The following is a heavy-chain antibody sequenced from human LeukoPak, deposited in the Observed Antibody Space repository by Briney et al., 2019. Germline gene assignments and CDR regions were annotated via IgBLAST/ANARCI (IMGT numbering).Heavy chain of an antibody. CDR3: AKEGTPQVSTWYDL. J-gene: IGHJ5*02. CDR2: ISGDGGST. D-gene: IGHD3-10*01. Sequence: PGGSLRLSCAASGFTFDDYAMHWVRQAPGKGLEWVSLISGDGGSTYYADSVKGRFTISRDNPRNTLYLQMNTLRTEDTAAYYCAKEGTPQVSTWYDLWGQGTQVIVSS. V-gene: IGHV3-43*02. CDR1: GFTFDDYA.